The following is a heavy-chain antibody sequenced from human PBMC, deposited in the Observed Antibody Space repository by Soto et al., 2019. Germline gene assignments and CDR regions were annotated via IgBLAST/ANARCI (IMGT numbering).Heavy chain of an antibody. CDR2: ILPFFGTA. D-gene: IGHD2-15*01. J-gene: IGHJ3*01. V-gene: IGHV1-69*12. Sequence: QVQLVQSGAEVKKPGSSVKVSCKASGGSFRREAINWVRQAPGQGPEWMGGILPFFGTADYAQKFQGRVTLTADVSTTTVYMERSSLRFEETAVYYWARGHEFGGNSDALDVGGQGTMVIVSS. CDR3: ARGHEFGGNSDALDV. CDR1: GGSFRREA.